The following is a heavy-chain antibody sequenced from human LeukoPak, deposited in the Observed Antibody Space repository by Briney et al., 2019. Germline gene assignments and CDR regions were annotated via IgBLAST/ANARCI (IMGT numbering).Heavy chain of an antibody. D-gene: IGHD4-17*01. J-gene: IGHJ4*02. CDR2: IYSGGST. CDR3: ARDDSGRYDYGDYALYY. CDR1: GFTVSSNY. V-gene: IGHV3-66*01. Sequence: GGSLRLSCAASGFTVSSNYMSWVRQAPGKGLEWVSVIYSGGSTYYADSVKGRFTISRDNSKNTLYLQMNSLRAEDTAVHYCARDDSGRYDYGDYALYYWGQGTLVTVSS.